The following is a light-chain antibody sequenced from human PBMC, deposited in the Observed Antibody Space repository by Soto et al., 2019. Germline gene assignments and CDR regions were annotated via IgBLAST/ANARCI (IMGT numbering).Light chain of an antibody. CDR2: TAS. J-gene: IGKJ4*01. CDR3: IQDYNYPLT. CDR1: QGIRSE. Sequence: AIQMTQSPSSLSASVGDRVTITCRASQGIRSELGWYQQKPGKAPNLLIYTASTLHSGVPSRLSGSGSGTDFTLTISSLQPEDFATYYCIQDYNYPLTFGGGTKVDIK. V-gene: IGKV1-6*01.